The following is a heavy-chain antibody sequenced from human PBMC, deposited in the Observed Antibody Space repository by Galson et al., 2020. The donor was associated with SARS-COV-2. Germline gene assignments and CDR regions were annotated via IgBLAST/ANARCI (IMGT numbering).Heavy chain of an antibody. CDR1: GVTFSSYA. V-gene: IGHV1-69*13. CDR2: IIPIFGTT. CDR3: ARDGWYGSVSNYGYYYGMDV. D-gene: IGHD3-10*01. Sequence: SVKVSCKASGVTFSSYAISWVRQAPGQGLEWMGGIIPIFGTTRYAQKVQGRVTITADESTSTAYMDLSSLRSEDTAVYYCARDGWYGSVSNYGYYYGMDVWGQGTTVTVSS. J-gene: IGHJ6*02.